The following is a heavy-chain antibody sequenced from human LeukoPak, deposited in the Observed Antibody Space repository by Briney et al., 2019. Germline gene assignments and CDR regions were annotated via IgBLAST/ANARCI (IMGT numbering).Heavy chain of an antibody. CDR1: GGSISSGSYY. D-gene: IGHD4-23*01. CDR2: IYTSGST. Sequence: SETLSLTCTVSGGSISSGSYYWSWIRQPAGKGLEWIGRIYTSGSTNYNPSLKSRVTISVDTSKNQFSLKLSSVTAADTAVYYCARVRNDGGSFDYWGQGTLVTVSS. V-gene: IGHV4-61*02. CDR3: ARVRNDGGSFDY. J-gene: IGHJ4*02.